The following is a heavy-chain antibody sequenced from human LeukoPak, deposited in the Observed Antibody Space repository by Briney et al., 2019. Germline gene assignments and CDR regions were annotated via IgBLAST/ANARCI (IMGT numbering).Heavy chain of an antibody. CDR2: ISAYNGNT. J-gene: IGHJ4*02. D-gene: IGHD2-8*01. CDR1: GYTFTSYY. CDR3: ARAGYCTNGACSSFDY. Sequence: GASVKVSCKASGYTFTSYYMHWVRQAPGQGLEWMGWISAYNGNTNYAQKLQGRVTMTTDTSTSTAYMELRSLRSDDTAVYYCARAGYCTNGACSSFDYWGQGTLVTVSS. V-gene: IGHV1-18*04.